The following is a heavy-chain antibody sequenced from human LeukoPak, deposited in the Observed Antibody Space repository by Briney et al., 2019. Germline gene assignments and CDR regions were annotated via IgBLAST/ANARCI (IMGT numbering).Heavy chain of an antibody. Sequence: SETLSLTCAVYGGSFSGYYWSWIRQPPGKGLEWIGEINHSGSTNYNPSLKSRVTISVDTSKNQFSLELSSVTAADTAVYYCARGDDYSFDYWGQGTLVTVSS. D-gene: IGHD4-4*01. CDR2: INHSGST. J-gene: IGHJ4*02. CDR3: ARGDDYSFDY. CDR1: GGSFSGYY. V-gene: IGHV4-34*01.